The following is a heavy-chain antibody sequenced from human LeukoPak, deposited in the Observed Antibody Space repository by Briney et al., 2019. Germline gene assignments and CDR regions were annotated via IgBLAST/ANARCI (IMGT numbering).Heavy chain of an antibody. V-gene: IGHV1-2*02. J-gene: IGHJ6*03. CDR1: GYTFTGYY. CDR3: ARSHDYGDYGGYCYYYMDV. D-gene: IGHD4-17*01. Sequence: AASVKVSCKASGYTFTGYYMHWVRQAPGQGLEWMGWINPNSGGTNYAQKFQGRVTMTRDTSISTAYMELSRLRSDDTAVYYCARSHDYGDYGGYCYYYMDVWGKGTTVTVSS. CDR2: INPNSGGT.